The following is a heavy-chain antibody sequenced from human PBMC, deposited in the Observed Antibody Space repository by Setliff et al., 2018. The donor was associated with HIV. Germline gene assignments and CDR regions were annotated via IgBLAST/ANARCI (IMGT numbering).Heavy chain of an antibody. Sequence: ASETLSLTCAVYGGSFSGNYWNWIRQPPGKGLEWIGEINHSASTNYSPSLKSRVTISVDTSKNQFSLKLNSVTAADTAVYYCARSSLHCGGGSCYLTWFDPWGQGTLVTVSS. J-gene: IGHJ5*02. CDR3: ARSSLHCGGGSCYLTWFDP. CDR1: GGSFSGNY. CDR2: INHSAST. V-gene: IGHV4-34*01. D-gene: IGHD2-15*01.